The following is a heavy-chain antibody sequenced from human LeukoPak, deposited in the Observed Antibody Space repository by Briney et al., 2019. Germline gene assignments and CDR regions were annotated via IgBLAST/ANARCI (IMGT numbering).Heavy chain of an antibody. CDR2: INHSGST. CDR3: ARGRSSYYDSSGYYYRALLPFQH. V-gene: IGHV4-34*01. CDR1: GGSFSGYY. J-gene: IGHJ1*01. D-gene: IGHD3-22*01. Sequence: SETLSLTCAVYGGSFSGYYWSWIRQPPGKGLEWIGEINHSGSTNYNPSLKSRVTISVDTSKNQFSLKLSSVTAADTAVYYCARGRSSYYDSSGYYYRALLPFQHWGQGTLVTVSS.